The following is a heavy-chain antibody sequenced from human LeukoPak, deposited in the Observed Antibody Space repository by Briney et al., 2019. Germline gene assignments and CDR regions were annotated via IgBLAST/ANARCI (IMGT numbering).Heavy chain of an antibody. CDR1: GYTFRVHY. J-gene: IGHJ3*02. V-gene: IGHV1-2*02. CDR3: ACEYKYDRSGANAFDI. D-gene: IGHD3-22*01. CDR2: INPNNGDT. Sequence: VASVKVSCKASGYTFRVHYIHWLRQAPGQGLEWMGWINPNNGDTKYAQKFQGRVSMTRDTSITTAYMEMSRVTSDDTALYYCACEYKYDRSGANAFDIWGQGTMVTVSS.